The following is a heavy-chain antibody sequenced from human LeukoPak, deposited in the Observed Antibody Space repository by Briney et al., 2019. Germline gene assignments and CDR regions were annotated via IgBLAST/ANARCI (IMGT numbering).Heavy chain of an antibody. Sequence: PSETLSLTCTVSGGSISGHYWSWLRQPPGKGLEWIGYVYSTGSTHYNPSLKSRVTMSLDTSKNQYSLLLLSVTAADTAMYYCARHYDPPSYYSNYFDYWGQGTLIAVSS. CDR3: ARHYDPPSYYSNYFDY. V-gene: IGHV4-59*08. J-gene: IGHJ4*02. D-gene: IGHD3-22*01. CDR1: GGSISGHY. CDR2: VYSTGST.